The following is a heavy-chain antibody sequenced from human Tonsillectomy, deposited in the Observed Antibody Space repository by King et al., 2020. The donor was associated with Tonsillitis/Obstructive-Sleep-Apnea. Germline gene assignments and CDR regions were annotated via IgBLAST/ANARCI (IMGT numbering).Heavy chain of an antibody. J-gene: IGHJ4*02. D-gene: IGHD4-17*01. CDR1: GGSFSGYY. Sequence: VQLQQWGAGLLKPSETLSLTCAVYGGSFSGYYWSWIRHPPGKGLEWIGEINHSGSTNYNPSLKSRVTISVDTSKNQFSLKLRSVTAADTAVYYCARDSTVTTTDDDYWGQGTLVTVSS. CDR2: INHSGST. CDR3: ARDSTVTTTDDDY. V-gene: IGHV4-34*01.